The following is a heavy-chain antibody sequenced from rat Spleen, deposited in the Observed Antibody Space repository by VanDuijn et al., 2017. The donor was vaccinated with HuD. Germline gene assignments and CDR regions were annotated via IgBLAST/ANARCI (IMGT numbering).Heavy chain of an antibody. V-gene: IGHV5-25*01. CDR2: IGTTGGNT. CDR3: ASVTTEGRLRGYWYFDF. J-gene: IGHJ1*01. CDR1: GFTFSDYY. D-gene: IGHD1-11*01. Sequence: EVQLVESGGGLVQPGRSLKLSCATSGFTFSDYYMAWVRQAPTKGLEWVASIGTTGGNTYYRDSVKGRFTISRDNAKDTLFLRMDSLRSEDTATYYCASVTTEGRLRGYWYFDFWGPGTMVTVSS.